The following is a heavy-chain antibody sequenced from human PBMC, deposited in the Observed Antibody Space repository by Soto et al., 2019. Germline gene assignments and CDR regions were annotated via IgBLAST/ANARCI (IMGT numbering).Heavy chain of an antibody. Sequence: SQTLSLTCAISGDSVSSNSAAWNWNRQSPSRGLEWLGRTYYRSKWYNDYAVSVKSRITINPDTSKNQFSLQLNSVTPEDTAVYYCARERGGTGDPKFDYWGQGTLVTVSS. J-gene: IGHJ4*02. CDR3: ARERGGTGDPKFDY. CDR2: TYYRSKWYN. D-gene: IGHD7-27*01. V-gene: IGHV6-1*01. CDR1: GDSVSSNSAA.